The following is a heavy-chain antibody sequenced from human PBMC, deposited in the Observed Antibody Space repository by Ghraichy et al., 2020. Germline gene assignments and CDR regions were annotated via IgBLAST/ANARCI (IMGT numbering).Heavy chain of an antibody. J-gene: IGHJ5*02. CDR3: ARPRFGRNWFDP. Sequence: ETLSLTCTVSGGSISSSSYYWGWIRQPPGKGLEWIGSIYYSGSTYYNPSLKSRVTISVDTSKNQFSLKLSSVTAADTAVYYCARPRFGRNWFDPWGQGTLVTVSS. CDR2: IYYSGST. CDR1: GGSISSSSYY. V-gene: IGHV4-39*01. D-gene: IGHD3-10*01.